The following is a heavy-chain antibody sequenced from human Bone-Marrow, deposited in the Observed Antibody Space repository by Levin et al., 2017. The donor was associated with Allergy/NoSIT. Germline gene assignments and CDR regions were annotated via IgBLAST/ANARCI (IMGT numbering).Heavy chain of an antibody. D-gene: IGHD3-10*01. CDR2: IYWDDDQ. Sequence: SGPTLVKPTQTLTLTCSFSGFSFTTSEVGVGWVRQPPGKTLEWLGVIYWDDDQRYSPSLKNRLIITKDSSKNQVVLSMTNMAPVDTATYYCVHSPGTVYFDFWGQGTLVTVSS. J-gene: IGHJ4*02. V-gene: IGHV2-5*02. CDR1: GFSFTTSEVG. CDR3: VHSPGTVYFDF.